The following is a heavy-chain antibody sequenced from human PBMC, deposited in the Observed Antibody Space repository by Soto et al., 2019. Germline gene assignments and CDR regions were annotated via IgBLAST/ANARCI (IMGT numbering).Heavy chain of an antibody. V-gene: IGHV4-39*01. CDR2: IYSSGST. CDR1: GGSISSSSYY. D-gene: IGHD3-22*01. J-gene: IGHJ5*02. Sequence: NPSETLSLTCTVSGGSISSSSYYWGWIRQPPGKGLEWIGSIYSSGSTYYNPSLKSRVTISVDTSKNQFSLKLSSVTAADTAVYYCARRDSSGYYSWFDPWGQGTRGTVS. CDR3: ARRDSSGYYSWFDP.